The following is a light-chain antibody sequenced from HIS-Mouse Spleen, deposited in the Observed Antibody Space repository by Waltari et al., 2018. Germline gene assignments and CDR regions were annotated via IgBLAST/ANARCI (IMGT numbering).Light chain of an antibody. CDR2: EGS. Sequence: QSALTQPASVSGSPGQSITISCTGTSSDVGSHNLVSWYQQHPGKAPKLMIYEGSKRPSGVSNRFSGSKSGNTASLTISGLQAEDEADYYCCSYAGSSTFKVFGGGTKLTVL. V-gene: IGLV2-23*03. CDR1: SSDVGSHNL. J-gene: IGLJ2*01. CDR3: CSYAGSSTFKV.